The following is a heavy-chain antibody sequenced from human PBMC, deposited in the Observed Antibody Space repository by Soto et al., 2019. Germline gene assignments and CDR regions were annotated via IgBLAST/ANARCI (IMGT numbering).Heavy chain of an antibody. Sequence: PGDSLKISCKGSGYSFAGYWITWVRQKPGKGLEWMGRIDPSDSQTYYSPSFRGHVTISVTKSITTVFLQWSSLRASDTAMYYCARQIYDSDTGPNFQYYFDSWGQGTPVPVSS. CDR1: GYSFAGYW. J-gene: IGHJ4*02. V-gene: IGHV5-10-1*01. CDR3: ARQIYDSDTGPNFQYYFDS. D-gene: IGHD3-22*01. CDR2: IDPSDSQT.